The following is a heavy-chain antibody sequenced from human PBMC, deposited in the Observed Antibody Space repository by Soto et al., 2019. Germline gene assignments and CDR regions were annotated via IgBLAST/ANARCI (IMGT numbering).Heavy chain of an antibody. V-gene: IGHV1-69*13. CDR3: ARMYYDFWSGYSPRANYYYYYGMDV. D-gene: IGHD3-3*01. CDR1: GGTFSSYA. Sequence: GASVKVSSKASGGTFSSYAISWVRQAPGQGLEWMGGIIPIFGTANYAQKFQGRVTITADESTSTAYMELSSLRSEDTAVYYRARMYYDFWSGYSPRANYYYYYGMDVWGQGTTVTVSS. CDR2: IIPIFGTA. J-gene: IGHJ6*02.